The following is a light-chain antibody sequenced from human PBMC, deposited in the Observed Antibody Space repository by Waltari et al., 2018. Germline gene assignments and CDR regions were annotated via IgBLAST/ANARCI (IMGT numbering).Light chain of an antibody. CDR2: GAS. V-gene: IGKV3-20*01. CDR1: QSVSSSY. Sequence: ENVLTQSPGTLSLSPGEGATLSCRASQSVSSSYLAWYQQKPGQAPRLLSYGASSRATGIPDRFSGSGSGTDFTLTISRLEPEDFAVYYCQQYGSSLYTFGQGTKLEI. J-gene: IGKJ2*01. CDR3: QQYGSSLYT.